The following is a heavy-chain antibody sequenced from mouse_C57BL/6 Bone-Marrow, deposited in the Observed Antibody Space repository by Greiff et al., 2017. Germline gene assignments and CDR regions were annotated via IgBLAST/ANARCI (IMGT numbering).Heavy chain of an antibody. Sequence: EVQLVESGGDLVKPGGSLKLSCAASGFTFSSYGMSWVRQTPDKRLEWVATISSGGSYTYYPDSVKGRFNISRDNAKNTLYLQLSSLKSEDTAMYYCARQPGSCDYWGQGTTLTVSS. CDR1: GFTFSSYG. CDR2: ISSGGSYT. V-gene: IGHV5-6*01. D-gene: IGHD2-2*01. J-gene: IGHJ2*01. CDR3: ARQPGSCDY.